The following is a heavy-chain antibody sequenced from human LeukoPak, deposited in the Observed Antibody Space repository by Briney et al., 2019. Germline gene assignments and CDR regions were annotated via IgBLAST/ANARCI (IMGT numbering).Heavy chain of an antibody. CDR1: GFTFSSYS. V-gene: IGHV3-21*01. CDR3: ARDNITMVRGVIPFDY. D-gene: IGHD3-10*01. CDR2: ISSSSSYI. Sequence: GGSLRLSCAASGFTFSSYSMNWVRQAPGKGLEWVSSISSSSSYIYYADSVKGRITISRDNAKNSLYLQMNSLRAEDTAVYYCARDNITMVRGVIPFDYWGQGTLVTVSS. J-gene: IGHJ4*02.